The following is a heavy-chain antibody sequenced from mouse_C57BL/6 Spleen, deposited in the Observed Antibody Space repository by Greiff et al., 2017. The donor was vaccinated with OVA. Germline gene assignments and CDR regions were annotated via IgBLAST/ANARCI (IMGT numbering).Heavy chain of an antibody. CDR2: IYPRSGIT. Sequence: QVHVKQSGAELARPGASVKLSCKASGYTFTSYGISWVKQRTGQGLEWIGEIYPRSGITYSNAQFKGKATLTADKSSSTAYMELRSLTSEDSAVYFCARLSSSTVVATDAYWGQGTLVTVSA. V-gene: IGHV1-81*01. CDR3: ARLSSSTVVATDAY. CDR1: GYTFTSYG. J-gene: IGHJ3*01. D-gene: IGHD1-1*01.